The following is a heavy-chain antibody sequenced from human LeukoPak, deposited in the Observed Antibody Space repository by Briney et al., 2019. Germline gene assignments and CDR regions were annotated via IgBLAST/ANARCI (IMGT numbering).Heavy chain of an antibody. D-gene: IGHD3-10*01. CDR1: GFTFSTYG. CDR3: AKDGLLVRGVMDWYCDL. J-gene: IGHJ2*01. CDR2: IWYDGSKE. V-gene: IGHV3-33*03. Sequence: PGRSLRLSCAASGFTFSTYGMYWVRQAPGKGLEWEAVIWYDGSKEYYADSVKGRFTISRDNSKNTLYLQMNSLRAEDTAVYYCAKDGLLVRGVMDWYCDLWGRGTLVTVSS.